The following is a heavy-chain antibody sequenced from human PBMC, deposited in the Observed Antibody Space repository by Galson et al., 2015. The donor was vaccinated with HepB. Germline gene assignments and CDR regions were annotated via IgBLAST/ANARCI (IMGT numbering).Heavy chain of an antibody. D-gene: IGHD2-2*01. J-gene: IGHJ6*02. Sequence: SLRLSCAASGFTFSSCWMHWVRHAPGKGLVWVSGINSDGRSTYYADSVKGRFTISRDNAKNTLYLQMNSLRAEDTAEYYCAKVCAVDVWGQGTTVTVSS. CDR3: AKVCAVDV. V-gene: IGHV3-74*01. CDR2: INSDGRST. CDR1: GFTFSSCW.